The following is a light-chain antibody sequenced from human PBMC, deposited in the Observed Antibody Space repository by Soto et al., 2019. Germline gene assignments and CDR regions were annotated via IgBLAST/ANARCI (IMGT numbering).Light chain of an antibody. CDR3: QAYDSSLSSCV. Sequence: QSVLTQPHSVSGAPGQRVTISCTRSASNIGAGHDVHWYQHLPGTAPKLLIYVDTIRPSGVPDRFSGSKSGTSASLVITGLQTGDECDYYCQAYDSSLSSCVFGGGTKVTVL. CDR2: VDT. CDR1: ASNIGAGHD. V-gene: IGLV1-40*01. J-gene: IGLJ3*02.